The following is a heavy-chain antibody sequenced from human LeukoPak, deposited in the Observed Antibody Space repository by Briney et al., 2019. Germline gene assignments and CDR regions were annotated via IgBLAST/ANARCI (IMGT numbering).Heavy chain of an antibody. Sequence: SETLSLTCTVSGGSISSSSYYWGWIRQPPGKGLEWIGSIYYSGSTYYNPSLKSRVTTSVDTSKNQFSLKLSSVTAADTAVYYCATVNSPAMVTEGTYYFDYWGQGTLVTVSS. D-gene: IGHD5-18*01. CDR3: ATVNSPAMVTEGTYYFDY. J-gene: IGHJ4*02. V-gene: IGHV4-39*01. CDR2: IYYSGST. CDR1: GGSISSSSYY.